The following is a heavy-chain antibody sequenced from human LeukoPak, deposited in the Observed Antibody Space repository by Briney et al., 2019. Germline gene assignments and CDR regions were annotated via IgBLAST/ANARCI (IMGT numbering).Heavy chain of an antibody. J-gene: IGHJ4*02. CDR3: ARDLFLQTATAIHAFDY. Sequence: SETLSLTCTVSGGSISSSSYYWGWIRQPPGKGLEWIGRIYYSGSTYYNPALKSRVTISVDTSKNQFSLKLSSVTAADTAVYYCARDLFLQTATAIHAFDYWGQGTLVTVSS. V-gene: IGHV4-39*07. CDR2: IYYSGST. D-gene: IGHD2-2*02. CDR1: GGSISSSSYY.